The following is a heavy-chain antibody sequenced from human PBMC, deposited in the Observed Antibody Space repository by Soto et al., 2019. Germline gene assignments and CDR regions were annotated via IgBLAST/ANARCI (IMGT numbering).Heavy chain of an antibody. CDR3: ARESYGDYDAFDI. V-gene: IGHV3-74*01. CDR1: GFTFSSYW. J-gene: IGHJ3*02. CDR2: INSDGSST. D-gene: IGHD4-17*01. Sequence: GGSLRLSCAASGFTFSSYWMHWVRQAPGKGLVWVSRINSDGSSTSYADSVKGRFTISRDNAKNTLYLQMNSLRAEDTAVYYCARESYGDYDAFDIWGQGTMVTVSS.